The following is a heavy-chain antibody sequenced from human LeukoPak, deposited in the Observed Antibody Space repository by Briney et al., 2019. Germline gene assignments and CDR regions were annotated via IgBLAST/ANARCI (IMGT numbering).Heavy chain of an antibody. CDR3: ARAQRGGSTDGYLDS. V-gene: IGHV3-72*01. Sequence: GSLRLSCTASGFSFSDHSMDWVRQTPGKGLEWVGRTSNKANSYTTAYAASVKGRFTISRDDSKNPLYLEMNSLKTEDTAVYFCARAQRGGSTDGYLDSWGQGTLVTVSS. CDR2: TSNKANSYTT. J-gene: IGHJ4*02. D-gene: IGHD3-22*01. CDR1: GFSFSDHS.